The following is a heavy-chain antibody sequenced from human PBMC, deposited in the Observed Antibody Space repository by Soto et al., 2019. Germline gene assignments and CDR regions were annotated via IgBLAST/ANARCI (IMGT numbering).Heavy chain of an antibody. Sequence: EVQLVESGGGSVQPGGSLRLSCAASGFTFSTYWMHWVRQAPGKGLVWVSRIVSDGSTTNYADSVKGRFTISRDNAKNTLYLQMNSLRAEDTAVYYCARAKGNSGAFDIWGQGIMVTVSS. CDR3: ARAKGNSGAFDI. CDR2: IVSDGSTT. J-gene: IGHJ3*02. D-gene: IGHD4-4*01. V-gene: IGHV3-74*01. CDR1: GFTFSTYW.